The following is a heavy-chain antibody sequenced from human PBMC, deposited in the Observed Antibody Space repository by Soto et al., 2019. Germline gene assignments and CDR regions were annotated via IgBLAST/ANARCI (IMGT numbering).Heavy chain of an antibody. V-gene: IGHV4-34*01. CDR2: INHSGST. Sequence: SETLSLTCAVYGGSFSGYYWSWIRQPPGKGLEWIGEINHSGSTNYNPSLKSRVTISVDTSKNQFSLKLSSVTAADTAVYYCARGRVDELTDYWGQGTLVTVSS. CDR3: ARGRVDELTDY. CDR1: GGSFSGYY. J-gene: IGHJ4*02. D-gene: IGHD1-1*01.